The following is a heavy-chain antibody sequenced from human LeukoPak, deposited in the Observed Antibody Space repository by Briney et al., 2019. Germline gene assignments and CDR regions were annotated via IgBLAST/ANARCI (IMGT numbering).Heavy chain of an antibody. D-gene: IGHD2-21*02. CDR1: GYTFTSYY. CDR3: ARDAIVVVTAIQAFDI. Sequence: GASVKVSCKASGYTFTSYYMHWVRQAPGQGLEWMGIINPSGGSTSYAQKFQGRVTMTRDMSTSTVYMELSSLRSEDTAVYYCARDAIVVVTAIQAFDIWGQGTMVTVSS. J-gene: IGHJ3*02. V-gene: IGHV1-46*01. CDR2: INPSGGST.